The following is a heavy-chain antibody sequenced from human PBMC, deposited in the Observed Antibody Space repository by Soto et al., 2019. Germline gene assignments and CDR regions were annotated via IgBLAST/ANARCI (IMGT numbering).Heavy chain of an antibody. CDR2: ISYDGSNK. CDR1: GFTFSSYA. Sequence: GGSLRLSCAASGFTFSSYAMHWVRQAPGKGLEWVAVISYDGSNKYYADSVKGRFTISRDNSKNTLYLQMNSLRAEDTAVYYCARSIARHAFDIWGQGTMVTVSS. V-gene: IGHV3-30-3*01. J-gene: IGHJ3*02. CDR3: ARSIARHAFDI. D-gene: IGHD6-13*01.